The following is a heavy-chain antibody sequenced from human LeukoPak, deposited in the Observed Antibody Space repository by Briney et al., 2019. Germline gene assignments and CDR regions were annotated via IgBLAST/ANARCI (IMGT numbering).Heavy chain of an antibody. CDR2: ISGSGGST. J-gene: IGHJ4*02. CDR3: AKGSGGYYYVPFDY. CDR1: GFTFSSYA. D-gene: IGHD3-22*01. V-gene: IGHV3-23*01. Sequence: GGSLRLSCAASGFTFSSYAMSWVRQAPGKGLEWVSAISGSGGSTYYADYVKGRFTISRDNSKNTLYLQMNSLRTEDTAVYYCAKGSGGYYYVPFDYWGQGTLVTVSS.